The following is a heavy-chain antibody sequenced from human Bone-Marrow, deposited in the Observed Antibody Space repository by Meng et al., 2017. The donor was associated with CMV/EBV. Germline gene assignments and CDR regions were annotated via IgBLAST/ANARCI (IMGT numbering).Heavy chain of an antibody. V-gene: IGHV3-7*04. CDR3: ARGSDDFWSGYRITYDY. Sequence: GESLKISCAASGFTFSSYGMRWVRQAPGKGLEWVANIKQDGSEKYYVDSVKGRFTISRDNSKNSLYLQMNSLRAEDTAVYYCARGSDDFWSGYRITYDYWGQGTLVTVSS. CDR2: IKQDGSEK. J-gene: IGHJ4*02. D-gene: IGHD3-3*01. CDR1: GFTFSSYG.